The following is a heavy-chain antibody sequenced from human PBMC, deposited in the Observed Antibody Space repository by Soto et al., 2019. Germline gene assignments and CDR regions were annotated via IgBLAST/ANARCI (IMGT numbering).Heavy chain of an antibody. J-gene: IGHJ4*02. CDR2: ISSSSSYI. CDR3: ARGVPSRGSSMDY. CDR1: GFTFSSYS. V-gene: IGHV3-21*01. Sequence: GGSLRLSCAASGFTFSSYSMNWVRQAPGKGLEWVSSISSSSSYIYYADSVKGRFTISRDNAKNSLYLQMNSLRAEDTAVYYCARGVPSRGSSMDYWGQGTLVTVSS. D-gene: IGHD6-6*01.